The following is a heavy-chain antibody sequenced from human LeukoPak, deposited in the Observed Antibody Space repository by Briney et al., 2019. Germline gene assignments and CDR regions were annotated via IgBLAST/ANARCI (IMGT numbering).Heavy chain of an antibody. CDR1: GYSISSGYD. Sequence: SETLSLTCTVSGYSISSGYDWGWIRQPPGKGLKWIGSIYHSGSTYYNPSLKSRVTISVDTSKNQISLKLSSVTAADTAVYYCARVREFVVVVVASPIRTYSFDYWGQGTLVTVSS. V-gene: IGHV4-38-2*02. CDR3: ARVREFVVVVVASPIRTYSFDY. D-gene: IGHD2-15*01. J-gene: IGHJ4*02. CDR2: IYHSGST.